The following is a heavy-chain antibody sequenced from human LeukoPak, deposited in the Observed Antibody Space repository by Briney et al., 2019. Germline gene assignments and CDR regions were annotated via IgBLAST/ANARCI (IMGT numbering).Heavy chain of an antibody. J-gene: IGHJ4*02. CDR1: GGSISSYY. Sequence: SETLSLTCTVSGGSISSYYWSWIRQPPGKGLEWIGYIYYSGSTNYNPSLKSRVAISVDTSKNQFSLKLSSVTAADTAEYYCARQREMATIIDYWGQGTLVTVSS. V-gene: IGHV4-59*08. CDR3: ARQREMATIIDY. D-gene: IGHD5-24*01. CDR2: IYYSGST.